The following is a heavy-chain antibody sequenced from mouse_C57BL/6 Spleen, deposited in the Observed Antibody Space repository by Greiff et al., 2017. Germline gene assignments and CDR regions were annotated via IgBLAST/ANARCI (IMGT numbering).Heavy chain of an antibody. CDR3: ARRSSNYLYAMDY. CDR1: GFTFSDYY. J-gene: IGHJ4*01. D-gene: IGHD2-5*01. V-gene: IGHV5-12*01. CDR2: ISNGGGST. Sequence: EVKLVESGGGLVQPGGSLKLSCAASGFTFSDYYMYWVRQTPEKRLEWVAYISNGGGSTYYPDTVKGRFTISRDNAKNTLYLQMSRLKSEDPAMYYCARRSSNYLYAMDYWGQGTSVTVSS.